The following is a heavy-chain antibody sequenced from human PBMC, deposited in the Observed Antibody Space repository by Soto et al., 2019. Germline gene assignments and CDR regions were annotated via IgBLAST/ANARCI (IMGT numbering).Heavy chain of an antibody. CDR2: ISAHNGKT. D-gene: IGHD4-17*01. CDR3: AIGRYGDY. CDR1: GYIFTSYG. J-gene: IGHJ4*02. Sequence: QAHLVQSGPEVKKPGASVKVSCKGSGYIFTSYGIAWVQLAPGQGLEWMGWISAHNGKTEYAQKFQGRVTVTRDPSTSTAYLELRSLRSDDTALYYCAIGRYGDYWGLGALVTVSS. V-gene: IGHV1-18*01.